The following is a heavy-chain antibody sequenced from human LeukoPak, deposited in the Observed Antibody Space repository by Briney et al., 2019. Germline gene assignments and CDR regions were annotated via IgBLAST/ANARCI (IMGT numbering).Heavy chain of an antibody. V-gene: IGHV1-69*13. J-gene: IGHJ4*02. CDR2: IIPIFGTA. D-gene: IGHD3-22*01. CDR1: GGTFSSYA. CDR3: ARTKLYYYDSSGYYLPRFYFDY. Sequence: SVTVSCKASGGTFSSYAISWVRQAPGQGLEWMGGIIPIFGTANYAQKFQGRVTITADESTSTAYMELSSLRSEDTAVYYCARTKLYYYDSSGYYLPRFYFDYWGQGTLVTVSS.